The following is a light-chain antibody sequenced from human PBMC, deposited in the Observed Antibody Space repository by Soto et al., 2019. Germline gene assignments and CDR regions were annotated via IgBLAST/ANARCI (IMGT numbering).Light chain of an antibody. CDR2: EVS. Sequence: QSVLTQPPSASGSPGQAVTIPCTGTSSDVGGYNSVSWYQQHPGKVPKLMIYEVSKRPSGVPDRFSGSKSVNTASLTVSGLQAEDEADYYCSSYAGSNKLVFGGGTKLTVL. V-gene: IGLV2-8*01. CDR1: SSDVGGYNS. CDR3: SSYAGSNKLV. J-gene: IGLJ3*02.